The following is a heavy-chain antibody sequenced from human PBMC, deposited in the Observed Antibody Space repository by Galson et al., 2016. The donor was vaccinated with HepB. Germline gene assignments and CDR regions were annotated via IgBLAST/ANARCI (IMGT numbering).Heavy chain of an antibody. CDR2: ISTGGTTI. D-gene: IGHD2-21*02. J-gene: IGHJ2*01. V-gene: IGHV3-48*04. CDR1: GFTFSLYS. CDR3: ARDPYCGGDCNSPRYFEL. Sequence: SLRLSCAASGFTFSLYSMYWVRQAPGKGPDWVSYISTGGTTIYYADSVKGRFTISRDNAKNLLYLQMNSLRVEDTAVYYCARDPYCGGDCNSPRYFELWGRGTLVTVSS.